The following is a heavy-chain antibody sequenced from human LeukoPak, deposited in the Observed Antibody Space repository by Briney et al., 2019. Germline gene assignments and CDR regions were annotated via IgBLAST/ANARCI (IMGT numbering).Heavy chain of an antibody. D-gene: IGHD5/OR15-5a*01. CDR2: IKSKTDGGTT. CDR3: ATSPGSTSILQH. J-gene: IGHJ1*01. Sequence: GGSLRLSCAASGFTFSNAWMNWVRQAPGKGLEWVGRIKSKTDGGTTDYAAPVKGRFTISRDDSKNTLYLQMNSLRAEDTAVYYCATSPGSTSILQHWGQGTLVTVSS. V-gene: IGHV3-15*07. CDR1: GFTFSNAW.